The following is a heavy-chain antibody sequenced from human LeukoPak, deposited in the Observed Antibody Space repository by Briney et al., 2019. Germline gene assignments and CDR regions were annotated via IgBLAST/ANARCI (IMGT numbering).Heavy chain of an antibody. D-gene: IGHD6-19*01. Sequence: SETLSLTCTVSGGSISSYYWSWIRQPPGKGLEWIGYIYYSGSTNYNPSLKSRVTISVDTSKNQFSLKLSSVTAADTAVYYCARVTAVYYGKDVWGQGTTVTVSS. V-gene: IGHV4-59*01. J-gene: IGHJ6*02. CDR2: IYYSGST. CDR3: ARVTAVYYGKDV. CDR1: GGSISSYY.